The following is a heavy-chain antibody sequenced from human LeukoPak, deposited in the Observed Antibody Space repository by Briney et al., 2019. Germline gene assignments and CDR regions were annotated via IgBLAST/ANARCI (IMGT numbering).Heavy chain of an antibody. CDR3: ARWDGDYGAFDI. D-gene: IGHD4-17*01. V-gene: IGHV1-2*06. CDR2: INPNSGGT. CDR1: GYTFTSFY. J-gene: IGHJ3*02. Sequence: GASVKVSCKASGYTFTSFYTHWVRQAPGQRLEWMGRINPNSGGTNYAQKFQGRVTMTRDTSISTAYMELSRLRSDDTAVYYCARWDGDYGAFDIWGQGTLVTVSS.